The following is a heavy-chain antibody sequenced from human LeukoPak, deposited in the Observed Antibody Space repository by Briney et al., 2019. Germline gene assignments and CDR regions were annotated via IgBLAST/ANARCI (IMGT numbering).Heavy chain of an antibody. D-gene: IGHD3-3*01. Sequence: GGSLRLSCAASGFTFSSYWMSWVRQAPGKGLDWVANIKQDGSEKYYVDSVKGRFTISRDNAKNSLYLQMNSLRAEDTAVYYCASLDDFWSGYWGNYYYYMDVWGKGTTVTVSS. V-gene: IGHV3-7*01. J-gene: IGHJ6*03. CDR3: ASLDDFWSGYWGNYYYYMDV. CDR1: GFTFSSYW. CDR2: IKQDGSEK.